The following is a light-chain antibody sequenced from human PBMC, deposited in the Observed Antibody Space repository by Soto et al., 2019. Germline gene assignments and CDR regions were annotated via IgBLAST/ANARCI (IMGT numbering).Light chain of an antibody. J-gene: IGKJ5*01. V-gene: IGKV3-11*01. CDR2: DAS. Sequence: EIVLTRSPATLSLSPGDRATLSCRASQSVSSYFAWYQQKPGQAPRLLIYDASNRATGIPARFSGSGSGTDFTLTISSLEAEDFAVYYCQQRSIWPLTFGQGTRLEIK. CDR1: QSVSSY. CDR3: QQRSIWPLT.